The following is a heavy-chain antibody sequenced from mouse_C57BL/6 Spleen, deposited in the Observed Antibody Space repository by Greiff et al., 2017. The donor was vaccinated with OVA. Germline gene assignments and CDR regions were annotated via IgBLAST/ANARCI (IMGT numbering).Heavy chain of an antibody. Sequence: QVHVKQSGAELARPGASVKLSCKASGYTFTSYGISWVKQRPGQGLEWIGEIYPRSGNTYYNEKFKGKATLTADKSSSTAYMELRSLTSEDSAVYFCARSLFITTVVATCPYYFDYWGQGTTLTVSS. J-gene: IGHJ2*01. CDR3: ARSLFITTVVATCPYYFDY. CDR1: GYTFTSYG. CDR2: IYPRSGNT. V-gene: IGHV1-81*01. D-gene: IGHD1-1*01.